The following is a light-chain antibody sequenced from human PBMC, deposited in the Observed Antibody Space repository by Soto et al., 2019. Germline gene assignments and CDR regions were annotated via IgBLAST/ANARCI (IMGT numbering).Light chain of an antibody. CDR3: QQANGDPWT. V-gene: IGKV1-12*02. CDR2: GAS. J-gene: IGKJ1*01. Sequence: DIQMTQSPSSVSASVGDRVTISCRARHAVRSWLAWYQQKPGKAPNLLIYGASTLQSGVPSRFSGSGSGTDFTHTISSLQPEDFATYSCQQANGDPWTFGQGTKVEIK. CDR1: HAVRSW.